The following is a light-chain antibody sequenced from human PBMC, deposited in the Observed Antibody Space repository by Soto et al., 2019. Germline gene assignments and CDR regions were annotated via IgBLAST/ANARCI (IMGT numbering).Light chain of an antibody. CDR3: QQRSNWPVT. Sequence: EIVLTQSPATLYLSPGERATLSCTASQSVSSYLAWYQQKPGQAPRLLIYDASNRATGIPARFSGSGSGTDFTLTISSLEPEDFAVYYCQQRSNWPVTFGQGTKVEIK. CDR2: DAS. V-gene: IGKV3-11*01. CDR1: QSVSSY. J-gene: IGKJ1*01.